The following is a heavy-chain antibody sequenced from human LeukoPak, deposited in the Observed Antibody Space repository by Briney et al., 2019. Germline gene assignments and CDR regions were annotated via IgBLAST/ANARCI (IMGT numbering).Heavy chain of an antibody. CDR1: GFTYSNVW. V-gene: IGHV3-15*07. D-gene: IGHD3-3*02. CDR2: IKTNAEGGTL. CDR3: TTGIDDEGGY. J-gene: IGHJ4*02. Sequence: PGGSLRLSCAASGFTYSNVWMNWVRQAPGRGLEWVGRIKTNAEGGTLDYTAPVKGRFTISRDDSKNTLYLQMDSLEVEDTGMHYCTTGIDDEGGYWGQGTLVTVSS.